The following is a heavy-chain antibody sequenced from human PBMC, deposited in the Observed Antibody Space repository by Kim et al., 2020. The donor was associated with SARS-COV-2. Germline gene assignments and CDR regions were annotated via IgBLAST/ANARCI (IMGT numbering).Heavy chain of an antibody. D-gene: IGHD2-15*01. J-gene: IGHJ5*02. V-gene: IGHV4-61*01. CDR2: IYYSGST. CDR1: GGSVSSGSYY. Sequence: SETLSLTCTVSGGSVSSGSYYWSWIRQPPGKGLEWIGYIYYSGSTNYNPSLKSRVTISVDTSKNQFSLKLSSVTAADTAVYYCARDRNRYCSGGSCQNWFDPWGQGTLVTVSS. CDR3: ARDRNRYCSGGSCQNWFDP.